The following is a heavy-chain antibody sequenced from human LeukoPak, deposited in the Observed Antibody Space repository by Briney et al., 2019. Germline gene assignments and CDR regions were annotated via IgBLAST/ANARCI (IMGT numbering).Heavy chain of an antibody. CDR2: ISSSCSTI. CDR3: ARDLYSRSRWFAP. J-gene: IGHJ5*02. V-gene: IGHV3-11*01. CDR1: GFTFNDYY. D-gene: IGHD6-6*01. Sequence: KPGGSLRLSCAASGFTFNDYYMSWIRLAPGEGLEWVSYISSSCSTIYYADSVKGRFTISRDNVKNSLYLQMNSLRAEDTAVYYCARDLYSRSRWFAPWGQGTLVTVSS.